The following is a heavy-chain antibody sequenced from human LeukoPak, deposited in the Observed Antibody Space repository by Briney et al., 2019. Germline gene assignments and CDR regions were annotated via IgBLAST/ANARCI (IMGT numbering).Heavy chain of an antibody. V-gene: IGHV1-18*01. CDR2: ISAYNGNT. J-gene: IGHJ3*02. D-gene: IGHD3-9*01. CDR3: ARDPGRGIGRLQPVLRYFDWLSKDHQAFDI. CDR1: GYTFTSYG. Sequence: GASVKASCKASGYTFTSYGISWVRQAPGQGLEWMRWISAYNGNTNYAQKLQGRVTMTTDTSTSTAYMELRSLRSDDTAVYYCARDPGRGIGRLQPVLRYFDWLSKDHQAFDIWGQGTMVTVSS.